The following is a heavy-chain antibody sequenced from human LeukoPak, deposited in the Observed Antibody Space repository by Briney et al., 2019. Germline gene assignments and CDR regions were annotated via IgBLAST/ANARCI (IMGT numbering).Heavy chain of an antibody. CDR1: GYTFSDYG. Sequence: ASVKVSCKASGYTFSDYGISWVRQAPGQGLEWTGWISAYNGNTNYRQKLQGRVTMTTDTSTSTAYMDLRSLRSDDTAIYYCARDSPDGSGTYYNDSPDYWGQGTLVTVSS. J-gene: IGHJ4*02. D-gene: IGHD3-10*01. V-gene: IGHV1-18*01. CDR2: ISAYNGNT. CDR3: ARDSPDGSGTYYNDSPDY.